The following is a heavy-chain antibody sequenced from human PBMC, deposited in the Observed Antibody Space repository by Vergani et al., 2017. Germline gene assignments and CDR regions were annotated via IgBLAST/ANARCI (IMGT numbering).Heavy chain of an antibody. J-gene: IGHJ6*02. V-gene: IGHV4-59*01. D-gene: IGHD1-26*01. CDR1: GGSISSYY. Sequence: QVQLQESGPGLVKPSETLSLTCTVSGGSISSYYWSWIRQPPGKGLEWIGYIYYSGSTNYNPSLKSRVTISVDTSKNQFSLKLSSVTAADTAVYYCARDNGSYYARVTLMDVWGQGP. CDR3: ARDNGSYYARVTLMDV. CDR2: IYYSGST.